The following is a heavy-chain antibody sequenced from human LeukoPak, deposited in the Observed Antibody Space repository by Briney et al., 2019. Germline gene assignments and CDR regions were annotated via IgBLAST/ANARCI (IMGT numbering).Heavy chain of an antibody. CDR1: GGSFSGYY. CDR2: INHSGST. Sequence: SETLSLTCAVYGGSFSGYYWSWIRQPPGKGLEWIGEINHSGSTNYNPSLKSRVTISVDTSKNQFSLKLSSVTAADTAVYYCARVSSRVGSWYGRPQEYFQHWGQGTLVTVSS. V-gene: IGHV4-34*01. CDR3: ARVSSRVGSWYGRPQEYFQH. J-gene: IGHJ1*01. D-gene: IGHD6-13*01.